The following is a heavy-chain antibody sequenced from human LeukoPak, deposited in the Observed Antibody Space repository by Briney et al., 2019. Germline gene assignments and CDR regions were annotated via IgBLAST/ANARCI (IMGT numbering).Heavy chain of an antibody. Sequence: PSETLSLTCTVSGGSISSHYWSWIRQPPGKGLEWIGYIYYCGSTNYNPSLKSRVTISVDTSKNQFSLKLSSVTAADTAVYYCARLVRGGPVDYWGQGTLVTVSS. V-gene: IGHV4-59*11. J-gene: IGHJ4*01. CDR2: IYYCGST. CDR3: ARLVRGGPVDY. CDR1: GGSISSHY. D-gene: IGHD3-10*02.